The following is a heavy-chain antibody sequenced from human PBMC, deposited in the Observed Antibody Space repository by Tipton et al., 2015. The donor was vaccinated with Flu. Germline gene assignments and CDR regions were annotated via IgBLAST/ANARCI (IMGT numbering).Heavy chain of an antibody. Sequence: TLSLTCTVSGGSVRSGSYSWSWIRQPPGKGLEWIGYVYYSGTAKYNPSLTGRVTISVDTSENNFSLKLTAVTAADTAVYYCARAGAHGYTLVQDSWGQGALVTVS. J-gene: IGHJ4*02. CDR3: ARAGAHGYTLVQDS. CDR2: VYYSGTA. CDR1: GGSVRSGSYS. V-gene: IGHV4-61*03. D-gene: IGHD5-24*01.